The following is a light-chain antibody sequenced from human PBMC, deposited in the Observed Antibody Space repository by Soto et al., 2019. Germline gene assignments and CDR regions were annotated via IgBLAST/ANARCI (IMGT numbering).Light chain of an antibody. J-gene: IGKJ4*01. Sequence: EIVLTQSPVTLSLSPGERATLSCRASQSVSSYLAWYQQKPGQAPRLLIYDASNRATGIPARFIGSGSGTDFTLTISSLEPEDFAVYYCQQRSNWPPLTFGGGTTVEI. CDR3: QQRSNWPPLT. V-gene: IGKV3-11*01. CDR1: QSVSSY. CDR2: DAS.